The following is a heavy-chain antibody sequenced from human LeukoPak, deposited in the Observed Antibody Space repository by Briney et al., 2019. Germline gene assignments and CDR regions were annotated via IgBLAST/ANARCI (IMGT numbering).Heavy chain of an antibody. CDR1: KFNFHTYG. J-gene: IGHJ3*02. D-gene: IGHD4-17*01. V-gene: IGHV3-23*01. Sequence: PGGSLRLSCTTPKFNFHTYGLTWVRQAPGKELEWVSSISGRGGSTQYAASVQGRFTISRDNSKNTLYLQMNSLRAEDTAVYYCAKDPNGDYIGAFDIWGQGTMVTVSS. CDR3: AKDPNGDYIGAFDI. CDR2: ISGRGGST.